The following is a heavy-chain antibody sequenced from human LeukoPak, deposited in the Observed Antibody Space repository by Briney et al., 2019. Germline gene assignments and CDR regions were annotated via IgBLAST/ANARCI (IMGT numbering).Heavy chain of an antibody. CDR1: GFTFDDYA. J-gene: IGHJ4*02. CDR2: ISWDGGST. D-gene: IGHD3-10*01. Sequence: GGSLRLSCAASGFTFDDYAMHWVRQAPGKGLEWVSLISWDGGSTYYADSVKGRFTISRDNSKNSLYLQMNSLRAEDTALYYCAKDIEEFPFGGFDYWGQGTLVTVSS. V-gene: IGHV3-43D*03. CDR3: AKDIEEFPFGGFDY.